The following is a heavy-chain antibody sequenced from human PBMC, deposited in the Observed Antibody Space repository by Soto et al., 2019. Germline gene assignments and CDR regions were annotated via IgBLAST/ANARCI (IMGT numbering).Heavy chain of an antibody. D-gene: IGHD3-10*01. CDR1: GVSCSGYY. CDR2: ISSNGSYT. J-gene: IGHJ6*02. Sequence: GSRRDACAAGGVSCSGYYMTCIRQAPGKGLEWVSYISSNGSYTNYADSVKGRFTISRDNSKNSLYLQMNSLRTEDTALYYCAKGKGYGSNYGMDVWGQGTTVTVSS. V-gene: IGHV3-11*05. CDR3: AKGKGYGSNYGMDV.